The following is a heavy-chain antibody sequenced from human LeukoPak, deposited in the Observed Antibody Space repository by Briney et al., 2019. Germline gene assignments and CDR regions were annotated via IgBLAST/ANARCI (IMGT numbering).Heavy chain of an antibody. V-gene: IGHV4-4*07. CDR3: ARGPTTVTGAFDY. CDR2: IYTSGST. CDR1: GDSFSIYY. D-gene: IGHD4-17*01. Sequence: PSETLSLTCTVSGDSFSIYYWSWIRQPAGKGLEWIGRIYTSGSTNYNPSLKSRVTMSVDTSKNQFSLKLTSVTAADTAVYYCARGPTTVTGAFDYWGQGTLVTVSS. J-gene: IGHJ4*02.